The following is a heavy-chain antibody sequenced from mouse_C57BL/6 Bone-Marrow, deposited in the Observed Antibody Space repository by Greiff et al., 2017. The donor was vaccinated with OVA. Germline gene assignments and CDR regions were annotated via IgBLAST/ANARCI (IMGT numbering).Heavy chain of an antibody. V-gene: IGHV1-42*01. Sequence: VHVKQSGPELVKPGASVKISCKASGYSFTGYYMNWVKQSPEKSLEWIGEINPSTGGTTYNQKFKAKATLTVDKSSSTAYMQLKSLTSEDSAVYYCARGGWLRRRDYWGQGTTLTVSS. CDR1: GYSFTGYY. J-gene: IGHJ2*01. D-gene: IGHD2-2*01. CDR3: ARGGWLRRRDY. CDR2: INPSTGGT.